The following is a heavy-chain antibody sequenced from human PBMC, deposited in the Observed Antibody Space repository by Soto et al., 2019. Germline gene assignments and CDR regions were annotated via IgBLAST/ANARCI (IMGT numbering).Heavy chain of an antibody. CDR1: GFTFSSYA. Sequence: PGGSLRLSCAASGFTFSSYAMSWVRQAPGKGLEWVSAISGSGGSTYYADSVKGRFTISRDNSKNTLYLQMNSLRAEDTAVYYCAKTKRVYDSSGYYLFDYWGQGTLVTVSS. D-gene: IGHD3-22*01. CDR2: ISGSGGST. V-gene: IGHV3-23*01. J-gene: IGHJ4*02. CDR3: AKTKRVYDSSGYYLFDY.